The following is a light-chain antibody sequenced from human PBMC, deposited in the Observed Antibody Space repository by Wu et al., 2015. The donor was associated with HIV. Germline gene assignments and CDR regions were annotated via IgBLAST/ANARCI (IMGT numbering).Light chain of an antibody. Sequence: VEDRVTITCRASQGISQFFSLVSAKTTGKTPHLLIYAASTLQSGVPSRFSGSGSGTEFTLTISSLQPEDFATYYCQQLNSYPQTFGQGTKVEIK. CDR2: AAS. J-gene: IGKJ1*01. CDR1: QGISQF. CDR3: QQLNSYPQT. V-gene: IGKV1-9*01.